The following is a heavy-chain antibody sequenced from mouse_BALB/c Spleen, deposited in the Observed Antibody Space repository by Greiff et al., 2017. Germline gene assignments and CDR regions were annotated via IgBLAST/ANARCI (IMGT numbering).Heavy chain of an antibody. CDR2: ISYDGSN. Sequence: EVQLQQSGPGLVKPSQSLSLTCSVTGYSITSGYYWNWIRQFPGNKLEWMGYISYDGSNNYNPSLKNRISITRDTSKNQFFLKLNSVTTEDTATYYCARHGNYWGQGTSVTVSS. V-gene: IGHV3-6*02. D-gene: IGHD2-1*01. CDR3: ARHGNY. J-gene: IGHJ4*01. CDR1: GYSITSGYY.